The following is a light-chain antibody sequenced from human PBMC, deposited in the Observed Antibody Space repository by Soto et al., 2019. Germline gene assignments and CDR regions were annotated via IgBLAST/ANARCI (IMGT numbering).Light chain of an antibody. J-gene: IGLJ1*01. V-gene: IGLV2-14*03. CDR1: HNDIGTYDY. CDR2: GVT. CDR3: SSFTSDRIYV. Sequence: VLTQPTSVSGSPGQSITISCTGNHNDIGTYDYVSWYQQHPGRAPRLLIYGVTTRPSGISDRFSASKSGLTASLTISGLQPEDEADYYCSSFTSDRIYVFGPGTKVTVL.